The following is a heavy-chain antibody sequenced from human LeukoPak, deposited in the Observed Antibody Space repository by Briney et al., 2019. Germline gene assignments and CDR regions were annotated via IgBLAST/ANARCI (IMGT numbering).Heavy chain of an antibody. D-gene: IGHD6-13*01. CDR2: INWNGGST. Sequence: TGGSLRLSCAASGFTFDDYGMSWVRQAPGKGLEWVSGINWNGGSTGYADSVKGRFTISRDNAKNSLYLQMSSLRAEDTAVYYCARDGTAPGLYFDLWGQGTLVTVSS. CDR1: GFTFDDYG. CDR3: ARDGTAPGLYFDL. J-gene: IGHJ4*01. V-gene: IGHV3-20*04.